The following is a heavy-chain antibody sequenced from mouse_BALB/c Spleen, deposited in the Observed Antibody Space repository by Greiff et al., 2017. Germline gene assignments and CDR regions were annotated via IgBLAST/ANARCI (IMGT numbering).Heavy chain of an antibody. D-gene: IGHD3-3*01. CDR2: IRLKSNNYAT. CDR1: GFTFSNYW. Sequence: EVKVIESGGGLVQPGGSMKLSCVASGFTFSNYWMNWVRQSPEKGLEWVAEIRLKSNNYATHYAESVKGRFTISRDDSKSSVYLQMNNLRAEDTGIYYCTRPRDYAMDYWGQGTSVTVSS. V-gene: IGHV6-6*02. J-gene: IGHJ4*01. CDR3: TRPRDYAMDY.